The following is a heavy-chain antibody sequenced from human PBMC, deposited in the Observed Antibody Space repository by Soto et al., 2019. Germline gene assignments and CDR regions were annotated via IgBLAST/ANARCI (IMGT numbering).Heavy chain of an antibody. CDR3: ARDTSPGGYGTDEP. CDR1: GFTFSSYE. Sequence: PGGSLRLSCAASGFTFSSYEMNWVRQAPGKGLEWVSYISSSGSTIYYADSVKGRFTISRDNAKNSLYLQMNSLRAEDTAVYYCARDTSPGGYGTDEPWGQGTLVTVSS. V-gene: IGHV3-48*03. J-gene: IGHJ5*02. CDR2: ISSSGSTI. D-gene: IGHD3-16*01.